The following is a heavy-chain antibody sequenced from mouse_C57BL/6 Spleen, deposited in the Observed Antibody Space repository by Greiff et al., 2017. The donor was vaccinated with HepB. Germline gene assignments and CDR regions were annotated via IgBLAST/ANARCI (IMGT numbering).Heavy chain of an antibody. CDR2: INPNNGGT. Sequence: EVKLQESGPELVKPGASVKMSCKASGYTFTDYNMHWVKQSHGKSLEWIGYINPNNGGTSYNQKFKGKATLTVNKSSSTAYMELRSLTSEDSAVYYCAPRRDFYYFDYWGQGTTLTVAS. CDR1: GYTFTDYN. CDR3: APRRDFYYFDY. J-gene: IGHJ2*01. V-gene: IGHV1-22*01.